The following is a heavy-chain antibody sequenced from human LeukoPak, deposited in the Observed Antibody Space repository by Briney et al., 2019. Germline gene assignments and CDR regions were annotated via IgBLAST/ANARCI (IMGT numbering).Heavy chain of an antibody. CDR3: ARDRAANQDWVEFDP. J-gene: IGHJ5*02. V-gene: IGHV3-66*03. D-gene: IGHD3/OR15-3a*01. CDR1: GFRVSDYY. CDR2: IRDSGEA. Sequence: PGGSLRLSCAVSGFRVSDYYMSCVRQPPGKGMEWVGLIRDSGEAFYADFARGRFAITRDESENTLYLQMNSLRVEDTAVYFCARDRAANQDWVEFDPWGQGTPVIVSS.